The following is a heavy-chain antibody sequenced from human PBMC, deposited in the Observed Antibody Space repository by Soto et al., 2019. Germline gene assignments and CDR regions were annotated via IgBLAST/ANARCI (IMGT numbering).Heavy chain of an antibody. CDR1: GYTFTDSA. D-gene: IGHD2-21*01. CDR3: AKGSRMWTPDY. V-gene: IGHV1-3*01. CDR2: IAPGNGNT. J-gene: IGHJ4*02. Sequence: GASVKVSCKASGYTFTDSAIHCVLQAPGQSLEWLGWIAPGNGNTKYSQNFQGRVTITRDTSATTAYMELSSLRSEDTAVYYCAKGSRMWTPDYWGQGTLVTVSS.